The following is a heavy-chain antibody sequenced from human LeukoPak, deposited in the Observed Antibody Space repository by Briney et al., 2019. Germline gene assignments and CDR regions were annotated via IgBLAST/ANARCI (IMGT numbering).Heavy chain of an antibody. CDR3: AKGNFRDGSDY. V-gene: IGHV3-66*01. J-gene: IGHJ4*02. Sequence: GGSLRLSCAASGFTFSTSYMTWVRQAPGKGLDWVSVIYSGGSTYYADSVKGRFTFSRDKSKNTLYLQMNSLRAEDTAVYYCAKGNFRDGSDYWGQGTLVTVSS. CDR2: IYSGGST. D-gene: IGHD5-24*01. CDR1: GFTFSTSY.